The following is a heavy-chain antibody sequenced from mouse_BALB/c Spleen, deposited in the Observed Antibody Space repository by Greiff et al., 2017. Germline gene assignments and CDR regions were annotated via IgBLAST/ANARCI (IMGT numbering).Heavy chain of an antibody. CDR1: GFSLTSYD. CDR2: IWTGGGT. V-gene: IGHV2-9-2*01. Sequence: VQLVESGPGLVAPSQSLSITCTVSGFSLTSYDISWIRQPPGKGLEWLGVIWTGGGTNYNSAFMSRLSISKDNSKSQVFLKMNSLQTDDTAIYYCVRDQDYGNYYWYFDVWGAGTTVTVSS. D-gene: IGHD2-1*01. J-gene: IGHJ1*01. CDR3: VRDQDYGNYYWYFDV.